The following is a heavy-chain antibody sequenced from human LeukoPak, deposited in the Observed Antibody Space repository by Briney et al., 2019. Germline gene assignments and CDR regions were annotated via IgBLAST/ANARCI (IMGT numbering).Heavy chain of an antibody. Sequence: GGSLRLSCAASGFTFSTYWMSWVRQAPGKGLEWVANIKRDGSDKYYVDSVKGRFTISRDNAKNSLYLQMNSLRSDDTAVYYCARDPVVGGTLHYFDYWGQGTLVTVSS. CDR2: IKRDGSDK. V-gene: IGHV3-7*05. CDR1: GFTFSTYW. D-gene: IGHD2-15*01. CDR3: ARDPVVGGTLHYFDY. J-gene: IGHJ4*02.